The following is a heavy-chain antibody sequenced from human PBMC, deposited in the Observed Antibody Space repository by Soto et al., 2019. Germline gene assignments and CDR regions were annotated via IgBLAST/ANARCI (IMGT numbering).Heavy chain of an antibody. D-gene: IGHD3-3*01. J-gene: IGHJ4*02. V-gene: IGHV4-59*11. CDR3: ARGPNYDQWSPIDY. CDR2: FDKTGNT. Sequence: PSETLSLTCTVSGGSLSSHYWSWIRQPPGKGLEWIGYFDKTGNTDYNPALSSRVTISVDTSKNQFSLKLSSLTAADTAVYYCARGPNYDQWSPIDYWGQGTLVTVSS. CDR1: GGSLSSHY.